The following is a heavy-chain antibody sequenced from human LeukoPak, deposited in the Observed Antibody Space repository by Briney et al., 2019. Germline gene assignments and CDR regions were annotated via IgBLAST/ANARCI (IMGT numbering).Heavy chain of an antibody. CDR3: ARGGECGSCDGFDM. CDR1: GGSFSGYY. D-gene: IGHD2-15*01. V-gene: IGHV4-34*01. J-gene: IGHJ3*02. CDR2: INHSGST. Sequence: SWETLSLTCAVNGGSFSGYYWIWIRQPPGKGLEWIGEINHSGSTNYNPSLKSRVTISVDTSKNQFSLKLSSVTAADTAVYYCARGGECGSCDGFDMWGQGIMVTVSS.